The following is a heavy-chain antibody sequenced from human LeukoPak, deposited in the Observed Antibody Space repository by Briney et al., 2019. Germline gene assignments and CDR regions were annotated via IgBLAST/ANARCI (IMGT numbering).Heavy chain of an antibody. J-gene: IGHJ4*02. D-gene: IGHD2-2*01. CDR1: GGSISSYY. CDR3: ARVQGPKDCSSTSCYPDY. Sequence: SETLSLTCTVSGGSISSYYWSWIRQPAGKGLEWIGRIYTSGSTNYNPSLKSRVTMSVDTSKNQFSLKLSSVTAADTAVYYCARVQGPKDCSSTSCYPDYWGQGTLVTVSS. CDR2: IYTSGST. V-gene: IGHV4-4*07.